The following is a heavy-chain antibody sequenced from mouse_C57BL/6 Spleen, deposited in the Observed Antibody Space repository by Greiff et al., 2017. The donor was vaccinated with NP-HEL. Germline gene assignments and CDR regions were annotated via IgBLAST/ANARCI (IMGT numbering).Heavy chain of an antibody. D-gene: IGHD1-1*01. Sequence: QVQLKQPGAELVRPGSPVKLSCKASGYTFTSYWMDWVKQRPGQGLEWIGNIYPSDSETHYNQKFKDKATLTVDKSSSTAYMQLSSLTSEDSAVYYCARGYYGSSSAWFAYWGQGTLVTVSA. CDR2: IYPSDSET. J-gene: IGHJ3*01. CDR1: GYTFTSYW. V-gene: IGHV1-61*01. CDR3: ARGYYGSSSAWFAY.